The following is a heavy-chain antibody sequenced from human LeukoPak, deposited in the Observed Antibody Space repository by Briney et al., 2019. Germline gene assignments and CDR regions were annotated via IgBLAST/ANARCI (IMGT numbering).Heavy chain of an antibody. Sequence: GGGLRLSCAASGFSFTTYAMCWVRQAPGEGLECGSRIKGGGGEPFYPDSGRGRFTISRNKSKNTLIFQLNSRRVEDTAVYFCAQGGHDFNPFYCWGQGTLVTVSS. V-gene: IGHV3-23*01. D-gene: IGHD2-21*02. J-gene: IGHJ4*02. CDR1: GFSFTTYA. CDR3: AQGGHDFNPFYC. CDR2: IKGGGGEP.